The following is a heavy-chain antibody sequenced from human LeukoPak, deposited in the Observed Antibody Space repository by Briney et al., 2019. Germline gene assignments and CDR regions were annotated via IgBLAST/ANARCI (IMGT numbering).Heavy chain of an antibody. Sequence: RPGGSLRLSCAASGFTFSSYWMHWVRQAPGRGLVWVSRINSDGSSTSYADSVKGRFTISRDNAKNTLYLQMNSLRAEDTAVYYCARDPHRLLIPESRFDPWGQGTLVTVSS. CDR1: GFTFSSYW. CDR2: INSDGSST. D-gene: IGHD1-14*01. V-gene: IGHV3-74*01. CDR3: ARDPHRLLIPESRFDP. J-gene: IGHJ5*02.